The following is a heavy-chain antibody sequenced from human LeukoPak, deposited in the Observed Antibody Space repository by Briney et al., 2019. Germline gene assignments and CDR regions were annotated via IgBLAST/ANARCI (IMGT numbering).Heavy chain of an antibody. Sequence: ASVKVSCKVSGYTLTELSMHWVRQAPGKGLEWMGGFDPEDGETIYAQKLQGRVTMTTDTSTSTAYMELRSLRSDDTAVYYCARFHYWGQGTLVTVSS. CDR3: ARFHY. J-gene: IGHJ4*02. D-gene: IGHD3-10*01. CDR1: GYTLTELS. CDR2: FDPEDGET. V-gene: IGHV1-24*01.